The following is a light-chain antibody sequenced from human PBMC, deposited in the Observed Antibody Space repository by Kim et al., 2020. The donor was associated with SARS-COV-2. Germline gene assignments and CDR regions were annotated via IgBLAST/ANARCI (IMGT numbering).Light chain of an antibody. CDR2: GNN. V-gene: IGLV1-40*01. CDR1: RSNIGAGYD. Sequence: QSVLTQSPSVSGAPGQRVTISCTGSRSNIGAGYDVQWYQHLPGAAPKLLIYGNNNRPSGVPDRFSGAKSDTSASLAITGIQAEDEADYYCQSYENSLSGYVFGTGTKVTVL. J-gene: IGLJ1*01. CDR3: QSYENSLSGYV.